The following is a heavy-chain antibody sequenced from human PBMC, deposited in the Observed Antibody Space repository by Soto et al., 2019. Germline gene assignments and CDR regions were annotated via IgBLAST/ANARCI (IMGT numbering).Heavy chain of an antibody. CDR1: GFTFSSYA. CDR3: AKTIAAGGYYYYYYGMDV. J-gene: IGHJ6*02. Sequence: GGSLRLSCAASGFTFSSYAMSWVRQAPGKGLEWVSAISGSGGTTYYEDSMKGRFTISRDNSKNTLYLQMNSLRAEDTAVYYCAKTIAAGGYYYYYYGMDVWGQGTTVTVSS. CDR2: ISGSGGTT. D-gene: IGHD6-13*01. V-gene: IGHV3-23*01.